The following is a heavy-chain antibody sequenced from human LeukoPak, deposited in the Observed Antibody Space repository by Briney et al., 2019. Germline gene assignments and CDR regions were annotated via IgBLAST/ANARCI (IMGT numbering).Heavy chain of an antibody. D-gene: IGHD2-8*01. CDR1: GFSFSNYW. Sequence: GGSLRLSCAASGFSFSNYWMSWVRQAPGKGLEWVANIKLDGSEKNYLVSVKGRFTISRDNVKNSLFLQMNSLKVEDTAVYFCARGSTYVIYWGQGSQVTVSS. CDR2: IKLDGSEK. CDR3: ARGSTYVIY. J-gene: IGHJ4*02. V-gene: IGHV3-7*01.